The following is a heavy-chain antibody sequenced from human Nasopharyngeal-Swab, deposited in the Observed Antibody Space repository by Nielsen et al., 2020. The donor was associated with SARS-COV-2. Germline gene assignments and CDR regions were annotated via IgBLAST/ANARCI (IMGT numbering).Heavy chain of an antibody. D-gene: IGHD6-19*01. CDR1: GYTLTELS. CDR2: FDPEDGVT. V-gene: IGHV1-24*01. J-gene: IGHJ4*02. CDR3: ATGVAVAGRTHFVDY. Sequence: ASVEVSCKVSGYTLTELSMHWVRQAPGKGLEWMGGFDPEDGVTIYAQKFQGRVAMTEDTSTDTAYMELSSLRSEDTAVYYCATGVAVAGRTHFVDYWGQGTLVTVSS.